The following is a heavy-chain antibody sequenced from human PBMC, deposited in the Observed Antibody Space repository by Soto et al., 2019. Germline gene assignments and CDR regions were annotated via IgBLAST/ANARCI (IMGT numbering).Heavy chain of an antibody. CDR3: AREADYDSSGIRLNWFDP. V-gene: IGHV4-31*03. Sequence: SETLSLTCTVSGGSISSGGYYWNWIRQHPGKGLEWIGYIYYSGTTYYNPSLKSRVTISVDTSKNQFSLKLSSVTAADTAVYYCAREADYDSSGIRLNWFDPWGQGTLVTVSS. D-gene: IGHD3-22*01. J-gene: IGHJ5*02. CDR1: GGSISSGGYY. CDR2: IYYSGTT.